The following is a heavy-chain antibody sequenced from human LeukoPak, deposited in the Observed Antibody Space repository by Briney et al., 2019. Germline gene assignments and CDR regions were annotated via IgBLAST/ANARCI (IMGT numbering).Heavy chain of an antibody. V-gene: IGHV4-34*01. J-gene: IGHJ3*02. Sequence: SETLSLTCTVSGGSISSYYWSWIRQPPGKGLEWIGEINHSGSTNYNPSLKSRVTISVDTSKNQFSLKLSSVTAADTAVYYCARGRGKLGIRGAFDIWGQGTMVTVSS. CDR2: INHSGST. CDR1: GGSISSYY. D-gene: IGHD7-27*01. CDR3: ARGRGKLGIRGAFDI.